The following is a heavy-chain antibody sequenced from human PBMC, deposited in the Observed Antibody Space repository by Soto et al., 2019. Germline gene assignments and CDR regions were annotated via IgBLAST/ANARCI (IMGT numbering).Heavy chain of an antibody. J-gene: IGHJ4*02. CDR3: ERSAGYCSGGSCHFDY. D-gene: IGHD2-15*01. Sequence: PSETLSLTCTVSGGSISSYYWSWVRQPPVKGLEWIGYIYYSGSTNYNPSLQSRVTISVDTSKNQFSLKLSSVTAADTAVYYCERSAGYCSGGSCHFDYWGQGTLVTVS. CDR1: GGSISSYY. V-gene: IGHV4-59*01. CDR2: IYYSGST.